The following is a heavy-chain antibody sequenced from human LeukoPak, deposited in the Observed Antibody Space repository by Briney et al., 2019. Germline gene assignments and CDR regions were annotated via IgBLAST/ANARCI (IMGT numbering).Heavy chain of an antibody. V-gene: IGHV3-74*01. CDR2: IYGDASKT. Sequence: GGSLRLSCAASGFTFTTYTISWVRQAPGKGLEWVSSIYGDASKTFYADSVRGRFTISRDNAKNTLYLQMNSLRAEDTAVYYCARPYSSGPYFDYWGQGTLVTVSS. D-gene: IGHD6-19*01. J-gene: IGHJ4*02. CDR1: GFTFTTYT. CDR3: ARPYSSGPYFDY.